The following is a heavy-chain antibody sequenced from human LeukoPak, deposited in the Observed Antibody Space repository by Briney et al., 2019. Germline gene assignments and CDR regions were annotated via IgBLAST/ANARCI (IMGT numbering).Heavy chain of an antibody. CDR1: GLTFEDYG. CDR3: ASSYSGTYLHNSDN. V-gene: IGHV3-20*04. CDR2: INWNGGSR. D-gene: IGHD1-26*01. Sequence: RPGGSLRLSCAASGLTFEDYGMSWVRQAPGKGLEWVSGINWNGGSRHYADSVKGRFTISRDNAKNSLYLQMTSLRAEDTAFYYCASSYSGTYLHNSDNWGQGTLVTVSS. J-gene: IGHJ4*02.